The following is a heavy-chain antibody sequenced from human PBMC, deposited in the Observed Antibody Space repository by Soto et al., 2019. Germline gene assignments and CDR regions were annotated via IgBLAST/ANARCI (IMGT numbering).Heavy chain of an antibody. Sequence: PSETLSLTCSIYSGSFSGYYWSWIRQPPGKGLEWIGEISQSGNTNYSPSLKSRVSISIDTSKKQFSLNLASVSAADTAVYYCARAPKVSGSSQTRPDFWGQGTRVIVSS. D-gene: IGHD6-6*01. V-gene: IGHV4-34*01. CDR1: SGSFSGYY. CDR3: ARAPKVSGSSQTRPDF. J-gene: IGHJ4*02. CDR2: ISQSGNT.